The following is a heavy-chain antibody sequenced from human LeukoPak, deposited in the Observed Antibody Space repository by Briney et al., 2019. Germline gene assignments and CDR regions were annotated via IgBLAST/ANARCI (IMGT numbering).Heavy chain of an antibody. CDR3: ARGVYDSSGSHYYGGFYYFDY. Sequence: SETLSLTCGVSGSSINSGYYLGWIRQPPGKGLEWIGSIDHSVSHYSTPPLNCRVTISLDSSKKIFFLEVSSVTAADTAVYYCARGVYDSSGSHYYGGFYYFDYWGRGTLVSVSS. D-gene: IGHD3-22*01. CDR2: IDHSVSH. V-gene: IGHV4-38-2*01. J-gene: IGHJ4*02. CDR1: GSSINSGYY.